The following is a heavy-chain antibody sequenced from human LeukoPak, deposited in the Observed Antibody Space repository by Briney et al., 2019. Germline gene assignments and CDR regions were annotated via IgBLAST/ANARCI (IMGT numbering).Heavy chain of an antibody. V-gene: IGHV4-34*01. CDR1: GGSFSGYY. J-gene: IGHJ6*03. D-gene: IGHD6-19*01. CDR3: ARVQWLVTHYYYMDV. Sequence: SETLSLTCAVYGGSFSGYYWSWIRQPPGKGPEWIGEINHSGSTNYNPSLKSRVTISVDTSKNQFSLKLSSVTAADTAVYYCARVQWLVTHYYYMDVWGKGTTVTVSS. CDR2: INHSGST.